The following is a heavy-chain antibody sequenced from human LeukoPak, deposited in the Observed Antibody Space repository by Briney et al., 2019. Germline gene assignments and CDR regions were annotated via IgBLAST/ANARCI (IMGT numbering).Heavy chain of an antibody. CDR2: IDHRGDT. D-gene: IGHD5-24*01. J-gene: IGHJ4*03. V-gene: IGHV4-34*01. CDR1: GGSFSRYY. Sequence: PSETLSLTCAVYGGSFSRYYWSWIRRSPGKGLEWIAEIDHRGDTNYNPSVKSRVTISVDTSKNQFSLKVRSLSAADTALYYCARGATISETGYFAFWGQGTLVTVSS. CDR3: ARGATISETGYFAF.